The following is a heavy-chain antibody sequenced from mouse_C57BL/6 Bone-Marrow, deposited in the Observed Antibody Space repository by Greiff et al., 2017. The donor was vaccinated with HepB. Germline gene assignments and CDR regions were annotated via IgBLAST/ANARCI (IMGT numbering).Heavy chain of an antibody. Sequence: QVQLKESRPGLVAPSQSLSITCTVSGFSLTSYAISWVRQPPGKGLEWLGVIWTGGGTNYNSALKSRLSISKDNSKSQVFLKMNSLQTDDTARYYCARNQNYSNFLNFDVWGTGTTVTVSS. J-gene: IGHJ1*03. CDR2: IWTGGGT. CDR3: ARNQNYSNFLNFDV. D-gene: IGHD2-5*01. CDR1: GFSLTSYA. V-gene: IGHV2-9-1*01.